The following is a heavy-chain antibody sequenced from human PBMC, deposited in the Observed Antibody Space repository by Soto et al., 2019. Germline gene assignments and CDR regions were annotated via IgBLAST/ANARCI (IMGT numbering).Heavy chain of an antibody. CDR1: GGSFSGYY. V-gene: IGHV4-34*01. Sequence: QVQLQQWGAGLLKPSETLSLTCAVYGGSFSGYYWSWIRQPPGKGLEWIGEINHSGSTNYNPSLKRRVTISVDTSKNQFSLKLSSVTAADTAVYYCARGRRGRIAVAGNKAGGWYYYGMDVWGQGTTVTVSS. CDR3: ARGRRGRIAVAGNKAGGWYYYGMDV. J-gene: IGHJ6*02. D-gene: IGHD6-19*01. CDR2: INHSGST.